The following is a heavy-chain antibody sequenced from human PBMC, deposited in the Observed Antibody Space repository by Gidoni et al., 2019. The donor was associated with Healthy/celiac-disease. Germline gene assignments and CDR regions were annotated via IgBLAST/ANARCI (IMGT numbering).Heavy chain of an antibody. CDR1: GFTFSSYG. V-gene: IGHV3-33*08. J-gene: IGHJ6*02. CDR2: IWYDGSNK. CDR3: AREDIVVVPAATHYYYYGMDV. Sequence: QVQLVESGGGVVQPGRSLRLSCAASGFTFSSYGMHWVRQAPGKGLEWVAFIWYDGSNKYYADSVKGRFTISRDNSKNTLYLQMNSLRAEDTAVYYCAREDIVVVPAATHYYYYGMDVWGQGTTVTVSS. D-gene: IGHD2-2*01.